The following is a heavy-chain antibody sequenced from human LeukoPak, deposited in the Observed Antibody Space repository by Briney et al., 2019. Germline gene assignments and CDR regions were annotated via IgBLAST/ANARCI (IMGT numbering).Heavy chain of an antibody. Sequence: GASVKVSCKASGYTFTGYHMHWVRQAPGQGLEWMGGIIPIFGTANYAQKFQGRVTITADESTSTAYMELSSLRSEDTAVYYCAIGYSSGWDFDYWGQGTLVTVSS. D-gene: IGHD6-19*01. CDR3: AIGYSSGWDFDY. V-gene: IGHV1-69*13. CDR1: GYTFTGYH. J-gene: IGHJ4*02. CDR2: IIPIFGTA.